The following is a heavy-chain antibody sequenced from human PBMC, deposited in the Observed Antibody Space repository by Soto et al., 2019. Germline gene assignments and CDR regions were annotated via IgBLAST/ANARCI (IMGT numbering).Heavy chain of an antibody. V-gene: IGHV3-21*01. CDR3: ARNNLDYDILTGYYFGAFDI. Sequence: GGSLRLACAASGFTFSSYSMNWVRQAPGKGLEWVSSISSSSSYIYYADSVKGRFTISRDNAKNSLYLQMNSLRAEDTAVYYSARNNLDYDILTGYYFGAFDIWGQGTMVTVSS. CDR1: GFTFSSYS. J-gene: IGHJ3*02. CDR2: ISSSSSYI. D-gene: IGHD3-9*01.